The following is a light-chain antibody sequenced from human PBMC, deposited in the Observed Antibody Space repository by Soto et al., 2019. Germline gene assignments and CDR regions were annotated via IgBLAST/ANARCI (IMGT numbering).Light chain of an antibody. Sequence: QSALTQPASVSGSPGQSITFSCTGTSNDIGGYNYVSWFQQHPDKAPKLIIYEVNNRPSGVSNRFSGSKSGNTASLTISGLQPEDEADYYCSSYTTHHTRVFGGGTKLTVL. J-gene: IGLJ3*02. CDR3: SSYTTHHTRV. CDR1: SNDIGGYNY. CDR2: EVN. V-gene: IGLV2-14*01.